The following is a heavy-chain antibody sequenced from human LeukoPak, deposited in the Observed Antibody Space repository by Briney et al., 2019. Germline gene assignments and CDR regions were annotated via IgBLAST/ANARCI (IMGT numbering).Heavy chain of an antibody. CDR3: IVFGDSNH. Sequence: GGSLRLSCAASGFTGSHNYMSWVRQAPGKGLEWVSATHSSGGTYYADSVKGRFTISRDTSKNTLYLQINSPSVEDTAVYYCIVFGDSNHWGQGTLVTVSS. CDR2: THSSGGT. CDR1: GFTGSHNY. D-gene: IGHD4-17*01. V-gene: IGHV3-53*01. J-gene: IGHJ5*02.